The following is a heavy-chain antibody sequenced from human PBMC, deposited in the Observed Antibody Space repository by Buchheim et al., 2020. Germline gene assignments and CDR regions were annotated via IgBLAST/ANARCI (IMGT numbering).Heavy chain of an antibody. Sequence: QVQLQESGPGLVKPSQTLSLTCTVSGVSINTGTFYWSWIRQHPGKGLEWIGYVYYTGRAYSNPSLKSRVSMSVDQSQNQFSLNLASVTAADTAVYYCARDRGAHDFGPIDYWGQGAL. V-gene: IGHV4-31*03. J-gene: IGHJ4*02. D-gene: IGHD4-17*01. CDR2: VYYTGRA. CDR1: GVSINTGTFY. CDR3: ARDRGAHDFGPIDY.